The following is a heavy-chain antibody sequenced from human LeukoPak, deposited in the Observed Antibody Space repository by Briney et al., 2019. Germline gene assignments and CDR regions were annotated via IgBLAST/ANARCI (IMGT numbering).Heavy chain of an antibody. CDR3: AGNLVAAAPRDA. Sequence: GGSLRLSCAASGFTFSTYWMTWVRQAPGKGLEWVANISPDGGVQSYVDPVKGRFSISRDNAKNSLYLQMHSLRAEDTAVYYCAGNLVAAAPRDAWGRGTLVTVSS. J-gene: IGHJ5*02. D-gene: IGHD2-2*01. CDR1: GFTFSTYW. CDR2: ISPDGGVQ. V-gene: IGHV3-7*01.